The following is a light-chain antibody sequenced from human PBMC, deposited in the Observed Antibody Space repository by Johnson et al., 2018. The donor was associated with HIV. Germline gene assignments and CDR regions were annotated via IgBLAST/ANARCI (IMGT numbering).Light chain of an antibody. CDR1: SSNIGSNY. CDR3: GTWDSRLTAYV. Sequence: QSVLTQPPSVSAAPGQNVNISCSGGSSNIGSNYVSWYQHFPERAPKLLIYDNTKRPSGIPDRFSGSKSDTSATLAITGLQTGDEADYYCGTWDSRLTAYVFGTGTKVTV. V-gene: IGLV1-51*01. J-gene: IGLJ1*01. CDR2: DNT.